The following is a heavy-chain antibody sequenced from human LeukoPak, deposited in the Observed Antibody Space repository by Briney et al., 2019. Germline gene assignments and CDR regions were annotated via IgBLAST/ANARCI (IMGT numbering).Heavy chain of an antibody. J-gene: IGHJ4*02. CDR3: ARVYRDDFWSGYSTHFDY. CDR2: INYSGST. D-gene: IGHD3-3*01. CDR1: GGSISSYS. Sequence: SETLSLTCTVSGGSISSYSWSWIRQPPGKGLEWIGYINYSGSTNYNPSLKSRVTISVDTSKNQFSLKLTSVTAADTAVYYCARVYRDDFWSGYSTHFDYWGQGTLVTVSS. V-gene: IGHV4-59*01.